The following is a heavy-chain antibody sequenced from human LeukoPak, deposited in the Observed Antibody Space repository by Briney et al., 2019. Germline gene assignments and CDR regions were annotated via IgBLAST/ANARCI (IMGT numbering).Heavy chain of an antibody. J-gene: IGHJ4*02. Sequence: SETLSLTCTVSGASMSTYYWSWIRQPPGKGLEWIAYIYHSGSTNYNPSLKSRVTISVDTSKNQFSLKLSSVTAADTAVYYCARDAMDGGNFDFWGQGTLVTVSS. CDR1: GASMSTYY. D-gene: IGHD4-23*01. V-gene: IGHV4-59*01. CDR2: IYHSGST. CDR3: ARDAMDGGNFDF.